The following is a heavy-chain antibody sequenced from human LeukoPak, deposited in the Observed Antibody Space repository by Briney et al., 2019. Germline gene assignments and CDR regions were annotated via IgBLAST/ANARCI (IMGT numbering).Heavy chain of an antibody. CDR2: ISSSGSTM. Sequence: PGGSLRLSCTVSGFTFQTYSMNWVRQAPGKGLEWVSYISSSGSTMYYADSVKGRFTISRDNAKNSLYLQMNSLRAKDTAVYYCARARKSLLLWFGESHYGMDVWGQGTTVTVSS. CDR3: ARARKSLLLWFGESHYGMDV. J-gene: IGHJ6*02. V-gene: IGHV3-48*04. CDR1: GFTFQTYS. D-gene: IGHD3-10*01.